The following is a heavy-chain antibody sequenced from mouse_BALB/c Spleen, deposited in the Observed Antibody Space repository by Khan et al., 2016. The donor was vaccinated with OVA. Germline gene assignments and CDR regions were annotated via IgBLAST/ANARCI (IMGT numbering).Heavy chain of an antibody. Sequence: QIQLVQSGPELKKPGETVRISCKASGYTFTTAVIQWVQKMPGKGLKWIGRINTHSGVPKYAEDFKGRFTFSLDVSVNTAYLQITNLKYEDSATYFCASGVAACERNDGSAIEYWGQGTTVTVSS. V-gene: IGHV9-4*02. J-gene: IGHJ4*01. CDR3: ASGVAACERNDGSAIEY. CDR2: INTHSGVP. CDR1: GYTFTTAV. D-gene: IGHD1-3*01.